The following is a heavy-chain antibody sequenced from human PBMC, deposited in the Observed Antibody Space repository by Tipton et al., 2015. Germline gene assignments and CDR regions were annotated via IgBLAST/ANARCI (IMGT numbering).Heavy chain of an antibody. Sequence: TLSLTCAVSGYSISSGYYWGWIRQPPGKGLEWIGSIFHSGSTFYNPSLESRVTISVDTSKNQFSLRVRSVTAADTAVYYCACQDYDILTRDYQTVDYWGQGTLVTVFS. V-gene: IGHV4-38-2*01. CDR2: IFHSGST. CDR1: GYSISSGYY. CDR3: ACQDYDILTRDYQTVDY. J-gene: IGHJ4*02. D-gene: IGHD3-9*01.